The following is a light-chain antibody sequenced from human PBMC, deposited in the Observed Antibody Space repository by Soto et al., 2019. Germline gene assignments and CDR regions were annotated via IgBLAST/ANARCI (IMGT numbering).Light chain of an antibody. J-gene: IGKJ4*01. Sequence: EKVMTQSPATLSLSLGERATLSCRASERVSNNLAWYHQRPGQAPRLLIYGASTRATGIPDRFSGSGSGTEFTLTITSLQSEDFGFYFCQQYDYWLSLTFGGGTKVDIK. V-gene: IGKV3-15*01. CDR3: QQYDYWLSLT. CDR2: GAS. CDR1: ERVSNN.